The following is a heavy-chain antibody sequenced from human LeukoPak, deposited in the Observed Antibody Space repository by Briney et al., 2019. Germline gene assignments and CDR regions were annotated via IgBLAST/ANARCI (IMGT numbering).Heavy chain of an antibody. Sequence: SETLSLTCTVSGGSISSGSYYWSWIRQPAGKGLEWIGRIYTSGSTNYNPSLKSRVTISVDTSKNQFSLKLSSVTAADTAVYYCARGGGRSGWVDYWGQGTLVTVSS. CDR1: GGSISSGSYY. D-gene: IGHD6-19*01. CDR2: IYTSGST. CDR3: ARGGGRSGWVDY. V-gene: IGHV4-61*02. J-gene: IGHJ4*02.